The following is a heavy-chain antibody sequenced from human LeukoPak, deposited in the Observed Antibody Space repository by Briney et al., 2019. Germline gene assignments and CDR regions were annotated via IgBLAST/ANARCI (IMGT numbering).Heavy chain of an antibody. J-gene: IGHJ4*02. D-gene: IGHD3-16*02. CDR2: ISGSGGST. CDR3: AKYVPLAITSGGVIDTDY. CDR1: GFTLSSYA. V-gene: IGHV3-23*01. Sequence: PGGSLRLSCAASGFTLSSYAMSWVRQAPGKGLEWVSAISGSGGSTYYADSVKGRFTISRDNSKNTLYLQMNSLRAEDTAVYYCAKYVPLAITSGGVIDTDYWGQGTLVTVSS.